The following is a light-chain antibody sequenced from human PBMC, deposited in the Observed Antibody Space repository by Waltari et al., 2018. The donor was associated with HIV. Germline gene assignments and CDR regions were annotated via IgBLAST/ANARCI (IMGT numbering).Light chain of an antibody. Sequence: AVQLTQSPSSLSTSVGDRVTITCRASQGISNALAWYQQKPEKAPKLLIYDASTVASGVPSRFSGSGSGTDFTLTISSLQPEDFATYYCQQFISYPVTFGQGTRLEIK. CDR2: DAS. CDR3: QQFISYPVT. V-gene: IGKV1-13*02. J-gene: IGKJ5*01. CDR1: QGISNA.